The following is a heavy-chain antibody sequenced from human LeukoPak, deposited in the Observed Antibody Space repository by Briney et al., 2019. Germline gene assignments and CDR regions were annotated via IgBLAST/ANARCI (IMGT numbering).Heavy chain of an antibody. CDR1: XGXISSYY. CDR2: IYYSGRT. Sequence: PSEXXXLTCXXSXGXISSYYWXWVRQPPGKGLEGGGYIYYSGRTNYNPNLKRRGTISVDKYKNQIPLRLRDVTAAGTAGDYYARDNGRGWSTLGVMYXXGQXTT. J-gene: IGHJ6*02. CDR3: ARDNGRGWSTLGVMYX. D-gene: IGHD6-19*01. V-gene: IGHV4-59*01.